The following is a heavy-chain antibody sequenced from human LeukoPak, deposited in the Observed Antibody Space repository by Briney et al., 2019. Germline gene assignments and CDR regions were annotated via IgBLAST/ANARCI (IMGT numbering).Heavy chain of an antibody. D-gene: IGHD2-15*01. V-gene: IGHV3-30-3*01. J-gene: IGHJ5*02. CDR1: GFTFGDYA. CDR2: ISYDGSNK. CDR3: ARETSYCSGGSCYGWFDP. Sequence: GGSLRLSCTASGFTFGDYAMSWVRQAPGKGLEWVAVISYDGSNKYYADSVKGRFTISRDNSKNTLYLQMNSLRAEDTAVYYCARETSYCSGGSCYGWFDPWGQGTLVTVSS.